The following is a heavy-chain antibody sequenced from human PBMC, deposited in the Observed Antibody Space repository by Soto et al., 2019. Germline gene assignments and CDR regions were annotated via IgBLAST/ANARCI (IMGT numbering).Heavy chain of an antibody. CDR2: INPSGGST. CDR1: GYTFTSYY. Sequence: QVQLVQSGAEVKKPGASVKVSCKASGYTFTSYYMHWVRQAPGQGLEWMGIINPSGGSTSYAQKFQGRVTMTRDTYTSTVYRELSSLRSEDTAVYYCARDRGYYDSSGYYLYNWFDPWGQGTLVTVFS. V-gene: IGHV1-46*03. J-gene: IGHJ5*02. D-gene: IGHD3-22*01. CDR3: ARDRGYYDSSGYYLYNWFDP.